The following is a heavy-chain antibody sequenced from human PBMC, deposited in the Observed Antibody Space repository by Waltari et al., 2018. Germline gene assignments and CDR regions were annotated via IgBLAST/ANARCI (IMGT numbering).Heavy chain of an antibody. Sequence: QVQLQESGPGLVKPSETLSLTCTVSGGSISSHYWSWIRQPPGKGLEWIGYIYYSGSTNYNPSLKSRVTISVDTSKNQFSLKLGSVTAADTAGDYWAREGGSGAYYFDYWGQGTLVTVSS. D-gene: IGHD2-15*01. CDR3: AREGGSGAYYFDY. CDR2: IYYSGST. J-gene: IGHJ4*02. V-gene: IGHV4-59*11. CDR1: GGSISSHY.